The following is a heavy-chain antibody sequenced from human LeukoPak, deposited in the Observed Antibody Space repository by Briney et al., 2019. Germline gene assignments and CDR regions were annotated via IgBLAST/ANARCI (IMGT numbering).Heavy chain of an antibody. V-gene: IGHV3-9*01. CDR3: AKDNYCYGSSGLGY. J-gene: IGHJ4*02. CDR1: GFTFDDYA. Sequence: GRSLRLSCAASGFTFDDYAMHWVRQAPGKGLEWVSGISWNSGSIGYADSVKGRFTISRDNAKNSLYLQMNSLRAEDTALYYCAKDNYCYGSSGLGYWGQGTLVTVSS. CDR2: ISWNSGSI. D-gene: IGHD3-22*01.